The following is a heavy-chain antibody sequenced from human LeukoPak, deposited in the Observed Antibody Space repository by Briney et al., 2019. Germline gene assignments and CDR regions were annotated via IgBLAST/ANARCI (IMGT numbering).Heavy chain of an antibody. CDR3: AKDFPPVVGATKMYYYGMDV. J-gene: IGHJ6*02. CDR2: ISGSGGST. V-gene: IGHV3-23*01. D-gene: IGHD1-26*01. Sequence: PGGSLRLSCAASGFTFSSYAMSWVRQAPGKGLEWVSAISGSGGSTYYADSVKGRFTISRDNSKNTLYLQMNSLRAEDTAVYYCAKDFPPVVGATKMYYYGMDVWGQATTVTVSS. CDR1: GFTFSSYA.